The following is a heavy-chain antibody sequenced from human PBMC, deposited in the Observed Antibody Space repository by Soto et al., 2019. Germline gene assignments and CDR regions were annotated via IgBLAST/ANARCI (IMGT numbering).Heavy chain of an antibody. CDR3: AKYSELPYEAYLQQ. CDR1: GFTFSVYA. D-gene: IGHD1-7*01. CDR2: ISSNGGRT. Sequence: PGGSLRLSCAASGFTFSVYAMSWVRQAPGKGLEWVSAISSNGGRTFYADSLRGRFTISRDNSKSALYLQMNNLRAEDTAIHYCAKYSELPYEAYLQQWGQGTLVTVSS. J-gene: IGHJ1*01. V-gene: IGHV3-23*01.